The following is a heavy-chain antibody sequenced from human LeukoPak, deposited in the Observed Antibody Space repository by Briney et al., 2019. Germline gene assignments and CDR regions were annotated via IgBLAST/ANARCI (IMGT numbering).Heavy chain of an antibody. D-gene: IGHD1-26*01. J-gene: IGHJ4*02. CDR1: GFTFSSYA. V-gene: IGHV3-30*04. CDR3: AGDKGPLVGVKHGRFDY. CDR2: ISYDGSNK. Sequence: GGSLRLSCAASGFTFSSYAMHWVRQAPGKGLEWVAVISYDGSNKYYADSVKGRFTISRDNSKNTLYLQMNSLRAEDTAVYYCAGDKGPLVGVKHGRFDYWGQGTLVTVSS.